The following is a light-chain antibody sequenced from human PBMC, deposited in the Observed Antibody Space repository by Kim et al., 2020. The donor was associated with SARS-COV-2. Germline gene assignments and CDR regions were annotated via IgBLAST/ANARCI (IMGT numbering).Light chain of an antibody. CDR1: QSISSW. Sequence: GDRVTITCRASQSISSWLAWYQEKPGKAPKLLIYDASSLESGVPSRFSGSGSGTEFTLTISSLQPDDFATYYCQQCNTYPLTFGGGTKVDIK. V-gene: IGKV1-5*01. J-gene: IGKJ4*01. CDR2: DAS. CDR3: QQCNTYPLT.